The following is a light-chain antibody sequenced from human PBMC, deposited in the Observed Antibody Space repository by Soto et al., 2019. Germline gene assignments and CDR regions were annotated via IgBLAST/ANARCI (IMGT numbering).Light chain of an antibody. V-gene: IGKV1-5*03. J-gene: IGKJ1*01. CDR2: KAS. CDR1: QSFSTW. CDR3: QQYKSYFRT. Sequence: DIQMTQSPSTLSASVGDTVTITCRASQSFSTWLAWYQQKPGRAPKLLIYKASTLESGVPARFSGSGSGTEFTLTISSLLPDDFATYFCQQYKSYFRTFGQGTKVDIK.